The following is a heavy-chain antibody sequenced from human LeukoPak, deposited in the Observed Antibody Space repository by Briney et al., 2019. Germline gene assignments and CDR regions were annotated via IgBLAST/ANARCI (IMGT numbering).Heavy chain of an antibody. Sequence: SETLSLTCTVSGGSISSYFWSWIRQPAGKGLGWIGRIYTSGSTNYNPSLKSRVTMSVDTSKKEFSLKLRSVTAADTAVYYCARGDDFDIWGHGTMVTVSS. CDR3: ARGDDFDI. J-gene: IGHJ3*02. V-gene: IGHV4-4*07. CDR1: GGSISSYF. CDR2: IYTSGST.